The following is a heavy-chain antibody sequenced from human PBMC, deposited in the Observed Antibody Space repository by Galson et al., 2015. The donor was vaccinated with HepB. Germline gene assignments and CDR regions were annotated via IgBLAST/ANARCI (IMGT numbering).Heavy chain of an antibody. V-gene: IGHV3-11*06. Sequence: SLRLSCAASRFTFSDYYMSWIRQAPGKGLEWVSDISTTSTYTKYADSVKGRFTISRDNAKNSLYLQMDTLRVEDTAVYYCARHTGVDAFDIWGQGTMVTVSS. CDR2: ISTTSTYT. CDR3: ARHTGVDAFDI. D-gene: IGHD1-14*01. CDR1: RFTFSDYY. J-gene: IGHJ3*02.